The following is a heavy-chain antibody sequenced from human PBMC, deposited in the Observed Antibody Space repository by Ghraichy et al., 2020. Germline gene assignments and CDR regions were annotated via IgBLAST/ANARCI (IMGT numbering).Heavy chain of an antibody. D-gene: IGHD3-10*01. CDR2: IYYSGST. Sequence: SETLSLTCTVSGGSISSYYWSWIRQPPGKGLEWIGYIYYSGSTNYNPSLKSRVTISVDTSKNQFSLKLSSVTAADTAVYYCARSLGDQQGPPYWYFDLWGRGTLVTVSS. V-gene: IGHV4-59*08. CDR1: GGSISSYY. J-gene: IGHJ2*01. CDR3: ARSLGDQQGPPYWYFDL.